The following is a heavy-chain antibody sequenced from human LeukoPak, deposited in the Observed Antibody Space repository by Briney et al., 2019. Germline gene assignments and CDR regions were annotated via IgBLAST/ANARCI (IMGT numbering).Heavy chain of an antibody. V-gene: IGHV3-23*01. Sequence: GGSLRLSCAASGFTFSSYAMSWVRQAPGKGLEWVSAISGSGGSTYYADSVKGRFTISRDNSKNTLYLQMNSLRAEDTAVYYCAKAPTSYGSGRYFDYWGQGTLVTVSS. CDR1: GFTFSSYA. J-gene: IGHJ4*02. CDR3: AKAPTSYGSGRYFDY. CDR2: ISGSGGST. D-gene: IGHD3-10*01.